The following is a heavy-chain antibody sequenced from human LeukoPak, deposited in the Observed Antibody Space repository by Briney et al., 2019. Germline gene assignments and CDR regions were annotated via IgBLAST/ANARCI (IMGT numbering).Heavy chain of an antibody. Sequence: ASVKVSCKASGYTFTGYYMHWVRQAPGQGLEWMGRINPNSGGTNYAQKFQGRVTMTRDTSISTAYMELSRLRSDDTAVYYCARVGYCGGDCCSFDYWGQGTLVTVSS. V-gene: IGHV1-2*06. J-gene: IGHJ4*02. CDR1: GYTFTGYY. CDR3: ARVGYCGGDCCSFDY. CDR2: INPNSGGT. D-gene: IGHD2-21*02.